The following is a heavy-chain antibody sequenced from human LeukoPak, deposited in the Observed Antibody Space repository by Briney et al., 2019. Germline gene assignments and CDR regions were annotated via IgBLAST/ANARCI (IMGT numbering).Heavy chain of an antibody. D-gene: IGHD3-16*01. CDR3: AKEWRSSMDV. Sequence: GGSLRLSCAACGFTFSSYGMHWVRQAPGKGLEWVAVISYDGSNKYYADSVKGRFTISRDNSKNTLYLQMNSLRAEDTAVYYCAKEWRSSMDVWGKGTTVTVSS. CDR1: GFTFSSYG. CDR2: ISYDGSNK. J-gene: IGHJ6*03. V-gene: IGHV3-30*18.